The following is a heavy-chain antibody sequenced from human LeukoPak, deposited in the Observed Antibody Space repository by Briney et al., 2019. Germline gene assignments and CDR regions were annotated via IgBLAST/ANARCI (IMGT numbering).Heavy chain of an antibody. CDR1: GFTFSSYG. CDR2: ISYDGSNK. V-gene: IGHV3-30*18. CDR3: AKDLCLSVCYIFDY. J-gene: IGHJ4*02. D-gene: IGHD2-8*01. Sequence: GGSLRLSCAASGFTFSSYGMHWVRQAPGKGLEWVAVISYDGSNKYYADSVKGRFTISRDNSKNTLYLQMNSLRAEDTAVYYCAKDLCLSVCYIFDYGGQGTLVTVSS.